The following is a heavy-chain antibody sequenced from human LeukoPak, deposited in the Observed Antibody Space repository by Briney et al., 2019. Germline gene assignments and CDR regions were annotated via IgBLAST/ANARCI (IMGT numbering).Heavy chain of an antibody. D-gene: IGHD2-15*01. CDR2: ISGSGGST. Sequence: TGGSLRLSCAASGFTFSSYAMSWVRQAPGKGLEWVSAISGSGGSTYYADSVKGRFTISRDNSKNTLYLQMNSLRAEDTAVYYCAKDEVVVVAATLYDYWGQGTLVTVSS. J-gene: IGHJ4*02. CDR3: AKDEVVVVAATLYDY. V-gene: IGHV3-23*01. CDR1: GFTFSSYA.